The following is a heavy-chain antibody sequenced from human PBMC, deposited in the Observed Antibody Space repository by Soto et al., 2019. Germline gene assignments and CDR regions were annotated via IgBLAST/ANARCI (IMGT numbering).Heavy chain of an antibody. J-gene: IGHJ5*02. CDR3: ARSQDSSGYWNHCFDP. CDR2: IIPIFGTA. CDR1: GGTFSTYA. Sequence: QVQLVQSGAEVKMPWSSVKVSCKASGGTFSTYAMTWVRQAPGQGLEWMGGIIPIFGTANYPQKFQGRVTITADESTSTAYMELSSLRSEDTAVYYCARSQDSSGYWNHCFDPWGQGTLVTVSS. V-gene: IGHV1-69*01. D-gene: IGHD3-22*01.